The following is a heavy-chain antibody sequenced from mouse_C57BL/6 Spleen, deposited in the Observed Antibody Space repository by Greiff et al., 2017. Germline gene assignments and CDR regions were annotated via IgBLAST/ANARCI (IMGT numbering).Heavy chain of an antibody. V-gene: IGHV1-82*01. J-gene: IGHJ2*01. D-gene: IGHD2-2*01. Sequence: VQLQQSGPELVKPGASVKISCKASGYAFSSSWMNWVKQRPGKGLEWIGRIYPGDGDTNYNGKFKGKATLTADKSSSTDYMQLSSLTSEDSAVYVCVYGYDVYFDYWGQGTTLTVSS. CDR3: VYGYDVYFDY. CDR1: GYAFSSSW. CDR2: IYPGDGDT.